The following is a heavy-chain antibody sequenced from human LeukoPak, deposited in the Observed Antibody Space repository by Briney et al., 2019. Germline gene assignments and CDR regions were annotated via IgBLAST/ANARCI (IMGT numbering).Heavy chain of an antibody. CDR1: EFTFNNSW. D-gene: IGHD2-2*01. V-gene: IGHV3-74*03. Sequence: GGSLRLSCAASEFTFNNSWMHWVRQAPGKGLMWVSRINSDGTTTTYADSVKGRFTISRDNAKNTLYLQMNSLRAEDTAVYYCAKAPGGIVVVPAAIFGYYFDYWGQGTLVTVSS. J-gene: IGHJ4*02. CDR2: INSDGTTT. CDR3: AKAPGGIVVVPAAIFGYYFDY.